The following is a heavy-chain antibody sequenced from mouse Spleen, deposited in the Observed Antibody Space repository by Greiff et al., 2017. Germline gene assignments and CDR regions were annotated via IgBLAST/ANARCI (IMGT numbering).Heavy chain of an antibody. CDR2: INYDGSST. CDR3: SRMYGNYLDY. D-gene: IGHD2-10*02. CDR1: GFTFSDYY. V-gene: IGHV5-16*01. Sequence: DVKLVESEGGLVQPGSSMKLSCTASGFTFSDYYMAWVRQVPEKGLEWVANINYDGSSTYYLDSLKSRFIISRDNAKNILYLQMSSLKSEDTATYYCSRMYGNYLDYWGQGTSVTVSS. J-gene: IGHJ4*01.